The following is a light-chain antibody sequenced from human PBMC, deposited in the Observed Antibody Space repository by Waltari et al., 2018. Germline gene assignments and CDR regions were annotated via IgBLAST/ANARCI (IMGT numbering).Light chain of an antibody. J-gene: IGLJ2*01. CDR1: SSDVGSYHL. CDR3: CSYAGPATFVV. Sequence: QSALTQPASVSGSPGQSITISCTGMSSDVGSYHLVSWYQQFPGRAPQLIIYEVYRRPSGISDRFSGSKSGNTASLTISGPRAEDEADYYCCSYAGPATFVVFGGGTKLTVL. V-gene: IGLV2-23*02. CDR2: EVY.